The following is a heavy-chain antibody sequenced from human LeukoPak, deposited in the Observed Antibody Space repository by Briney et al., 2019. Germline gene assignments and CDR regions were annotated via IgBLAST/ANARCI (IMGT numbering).Heavy chain of an antibody. V-gene: IGHV4-38-2*02. CDR3: ARDGSPYGSGSYFHYYYYGMDV. CDR2: IYHSGGT. CDR1: GYSISSGYY. Sequence: SETLSLTCAVSGYSISSGYYWGWIRQPPGKGLEWSGSIYHSGGTYYNPSLKSRVSISVDTSKHQFSLKLSSVAAADTAVYYCARDGSPYGSGSYFHYYYYGMDVWGKGTTVTVSS. J-gene: IGHJ6*04. D-gene: IGHD3-10*01.